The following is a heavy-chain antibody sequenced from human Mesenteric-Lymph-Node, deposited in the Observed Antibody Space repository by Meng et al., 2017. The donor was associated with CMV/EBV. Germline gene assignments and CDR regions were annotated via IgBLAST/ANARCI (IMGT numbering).Heavy chain of an antibody. CDR1: GGSISSSNW. CDR2: IYHSGST. D-gene: IGHD1-26*01. CDR3: ARVGFGNSFDY. V-gene: IGHV4-4*02. Sequence: SETLSLTCAVSGGSISSSNWWSWVRQSPGKGLECIGNIYHSGSTVYNPSLKSRVTLSIDKSKNLFSLQIDAVTAADTAVYYCARVGFGNSFDYWGQGTLVTVSS. J-gene: IGHJ4*02.